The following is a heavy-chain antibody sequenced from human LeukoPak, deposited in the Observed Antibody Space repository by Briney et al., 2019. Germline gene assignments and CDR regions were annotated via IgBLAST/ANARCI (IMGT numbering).Heavy chain of an antibody. CDR3: ARDRGYCSGGSCYLADY. V-gene: IGHV1-69*05. D-gene: IGHD2-15*01. CDR1: GGTFISYA. J-gene: IGHJ4*02. CDR2: IIPIFGTA. Sequence: SVKVSCKASGGTFISYAISWVRQAPGQGREWVGRIIPIFGTANYAQKFQGRVTITTAESTSTAYMELSSLRSEDTAVYYCARDRGYCSGGSCYLADYWGQGTLVTVSS.